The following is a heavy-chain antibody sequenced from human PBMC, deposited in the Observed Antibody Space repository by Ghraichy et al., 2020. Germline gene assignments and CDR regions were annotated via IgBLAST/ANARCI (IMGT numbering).Heavy chain of an antibody. CDR1: GFTFSSYA. J-gene: IGHJ6*02. CDR3: AKAGGYCSGGSCYAYYYYGMDV. Sequence: GESLNISCAASGFTFSSYAMSWVRQAPGKGLEWVLAISGSGGSTYYADSVKGRFTISRDNSKNTLYLQMNSLRAEDTAVYYCAKAGGYCSGGSCYAYYYYGMDVWGQGTTVTVSS. D-gene: IGHD2-15*01. V-gene: IGHV3-23*01. CDR2: ISGSGGST.